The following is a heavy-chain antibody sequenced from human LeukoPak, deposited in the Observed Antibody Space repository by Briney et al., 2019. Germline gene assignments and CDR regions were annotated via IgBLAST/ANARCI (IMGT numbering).Heavy chain of an antibody. Sequence: ASVKVSFKASGYTFTIYDINWVRQATGQGLEWMGWMNPNSGNRGYAQKFQGRVTMTRDTSISTAYMELSGLRSEDTAVYYCARVVGAIDYWGQGTLVTVSS. CDR2: MNPNSGNR. CDR3: ARVVGAIDY. D-gene: IGHD1-26*01. CDR1: GYTFTIYD. J-gene: IGHJ4*02. V-gene: IGHV1-8*01.